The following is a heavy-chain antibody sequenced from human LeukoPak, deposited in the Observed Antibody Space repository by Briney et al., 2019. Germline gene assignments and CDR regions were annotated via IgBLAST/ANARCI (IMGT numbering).Heavy chain of an antibody. Sequence: KASETLSLTCTVSGGSISSYYWSWIRQPPGKGLEWIGYIYYSGSTNYNPSLKSRVTISVDTSKNQFSLKLSSVTAADTAVYYCASLNIDVPADTEYFQHWGQGTLVTVSS. CDR1: GGSISSYY. D-gene: IGHD2-2*01. CDR2: IYYSGST. CDR3: ASLNIDVPADTEYFQH. V-gene: IGHV4-59*08. J-gene: IGHJ1*01.